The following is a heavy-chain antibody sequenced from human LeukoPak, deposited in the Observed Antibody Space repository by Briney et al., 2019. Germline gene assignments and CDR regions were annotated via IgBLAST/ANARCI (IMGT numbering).Heavy chain of an antibody. V-gene: IGHV4-39*01. CDR3: ARKGGSGSYYKNNWFDP. Sequence: PSETLSLTCTVSGGSISSSSYYWGWIRQPPGKGLEWIGSIYYSGSTYYNPSLKSRVTISVDTSKNQFSLKLSSVTAADTAVYYCARKGGSGSYYKNNWFDPWGQGTLVTVSS. CDR1: GGSISSSSYY. J-gene: IGHJ5*02. D-gene: IGHD3-10*01. CDR2: IYYSGST.